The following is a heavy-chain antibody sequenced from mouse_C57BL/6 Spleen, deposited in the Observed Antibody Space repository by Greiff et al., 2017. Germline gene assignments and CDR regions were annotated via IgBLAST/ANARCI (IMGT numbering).Heavy chain of an antibody. J-gene: IGHJ4*01. V-gene: IGHV1-82*01. D-gene: IGHD2-4*01. CDR3: AHIYYDYDGGGMDY. Sequence: VQVVESGPELVKPGASVKISCKASGYAFSSSWMNWVKQRPGKGLEWIGRIYPGDGDTNYNGKFKGKATLTADKSSSTAYMQLSSLTSEDSAVYFCAHIYYDYDGGGMDYWGQGTSVTVSS. CDR2: IYPGDGDT. CDR1: GYAFSSSW.